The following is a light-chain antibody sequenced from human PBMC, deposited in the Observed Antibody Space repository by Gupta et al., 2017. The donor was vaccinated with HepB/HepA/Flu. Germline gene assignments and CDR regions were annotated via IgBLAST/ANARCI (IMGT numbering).Light chain of an antibody. V-gene: IGKV3-20*01. CDR1: QSVSSSY. CDR3: QQYGSSPPVT. J-gene: IGKJ4*01. CDR2: GAS. Sequence: EIVLTQSPGTLSLSPRERATLSCRASQSVSSSYLAWYQQKPGQAPRLLIYGASSRATGIPDRFSGSGSGTDFTLTISRLEPEDFAVYYCQQYGSSPPVTFGGGTKVEIK.